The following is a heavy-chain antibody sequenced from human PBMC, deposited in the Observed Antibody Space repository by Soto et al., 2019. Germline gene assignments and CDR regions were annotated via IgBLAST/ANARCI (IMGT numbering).Heavy chain of an antibody. J-gene: IGHJ6*02. CDR1: GFTFSSYA. Sequence: GGSLRLSCAASGFTFSSYAMSWVRQAPGKGLEWVSAISGSGGSTYYADSVKGRFTISRDNSKNTLYLQMNSLRAEDTAVYYCAKEGELETYYYYYGMDVWGQGTTVTVSS. CDR3: AKEGELETYYYYYGMDV. CDR2: ISGSGGST. D-gene: IGHD1-1*01. V-gene: IGHV3-23*01.